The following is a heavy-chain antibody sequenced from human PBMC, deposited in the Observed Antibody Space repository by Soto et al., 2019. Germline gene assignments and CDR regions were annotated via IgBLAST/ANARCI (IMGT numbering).Heavy chain of an antibody. D-gene: IGHD3-10*01. V-gene: IGHV3-53*01. Sequence: GGSLRLSCAASGFTVSSNYMSWVRQAPGKGLEWVSVIYSGGSTYYADSVKGRFTISRDNSKNTLYLQMNSLRAEDTAVYYCATWGGEYYYYYGMDVWGQGTTVTVSS. CDR2: IYSGGST. CDR1: GFTVSSNY. J-gene: IGHJ6*02. CDR3: ATWGGEYYYYYGMDV.